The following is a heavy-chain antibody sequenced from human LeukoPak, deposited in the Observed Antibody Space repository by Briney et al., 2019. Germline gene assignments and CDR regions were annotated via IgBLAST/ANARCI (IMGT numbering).Heavy chain of an antibody. Sequence: SVKVSCKASRGTFSSYAISWVRQAPGQGLEWMGGIIPIFGTANYAQKFQGRVTITADESTSTAYMELSSLRSEDTAVYYCARDPKSFDWLRVHWFDPWGQGTLVTVSS. CDR1: RGTFSSYA. J-gene: IGHJ5*02. V-gene: IGHV1-69*01. D-gene: IGHD3-9*01. CDR2: IIPIFGTA. CDR3: ARDPKSFDWLRVHWFDP.